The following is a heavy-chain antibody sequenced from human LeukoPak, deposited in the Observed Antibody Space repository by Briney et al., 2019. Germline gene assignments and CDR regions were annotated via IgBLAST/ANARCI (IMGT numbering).Heavy chain of an antibody. V-gene: IGHV4-61*02. CDR2: IYTSGST. CDR1: GGSISSGSYY. D-gene: IGHD3-22*01. J-gene: IGHJ4*02. CDR3: ARGVPASYDSSGYCHDC. Sequence: SETLSLTCTVSGGSISSGSYYWSWIRQPAGKGLEWIGRIYTSGSTNYNPSLKSRVTISVDTSKNQFSLKLSSVTAADTAVFYCARGVPASYDSSGYCHDCWGQGTLVTVSS.